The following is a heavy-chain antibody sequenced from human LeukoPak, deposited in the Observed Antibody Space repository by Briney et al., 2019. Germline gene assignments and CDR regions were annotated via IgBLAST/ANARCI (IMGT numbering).Heavy chain of an antibody. CDR3: ARHPYCGGDCYSDVQYFQH. V-gene: IGHV5-51*01. Sequence: GESLKISCKGSGYSFTSYWIGWVRQMPGKGLEWMGIIYPGDSDTRYSPSFQGQVTISADKSISTAYLQWSSLKASDTAMYYCARHPYCGGDCYSDVQYFQHWGQGTLVTVSS. CDR1: GYSFTSYW. J-gene: IGHJ1*01. CDR2: IYPGDSDT. D-gene: IGHD2-21*01.